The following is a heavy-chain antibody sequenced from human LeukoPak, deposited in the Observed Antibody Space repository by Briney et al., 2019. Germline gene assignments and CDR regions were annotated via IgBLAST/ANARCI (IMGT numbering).Heavy chain of an antibody. CDR2: IYYSGST. J-gene: IGHJ5*02. Sequence: PSETLSLTCTVSGGSISSSSYYWGWIRQPPGKGLEWIGSIYYSGSTYYNPSLKSRVTISVDTSKNQFSLKLSSVTAADTAVYYCARVGEGLVFDPWGQGTLVTVSS. CDR1: GGSISSSSYY. CDR3: ARVGEGLVFDP. V-gene: IGHV4-39*07. D-gene: IGHD3-10*01.